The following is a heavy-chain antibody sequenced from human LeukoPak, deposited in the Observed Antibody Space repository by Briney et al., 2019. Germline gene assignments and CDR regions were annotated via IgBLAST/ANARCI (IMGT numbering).Heavy chain of an antibody. D-gene: IGHD3-9*01. CDR2: ISGIVGRT. V-gene: IGHV3-23*01. Sequence: AMSWVRQAPGKWLEWVSAISGIVGRTYYADSVKGRFTISRDNSKNTLYLQMNSLRAEDTAVYYCAKTNDILTGYYSPDYWGQGTLVTVSS. CDR3: AKTNDILTGYYSPDY. J-gene: IGHJ4*02. CDR1: A.